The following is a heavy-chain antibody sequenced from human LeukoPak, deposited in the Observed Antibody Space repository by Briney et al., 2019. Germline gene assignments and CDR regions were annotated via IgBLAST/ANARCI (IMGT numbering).Heavy chain of an antibody. Sequence: GGSLRLSCGAYGFTLSNSYMSWVRQAPGKGLEWVAIINPDGSQGSYVDSVKGRFAISRDNALNSLFLQMNSLSAEDTAVYYCARDPAYGALDIWGQGTTVTVPS. CDR2: INPDGSQG. V-gene: IGHV3-7*01. J-gene: IGHJ3*02. D-gene: IGHD2-21*01. CDR1: GFTLSNSY. CDR3: ARDPAYGALDI.